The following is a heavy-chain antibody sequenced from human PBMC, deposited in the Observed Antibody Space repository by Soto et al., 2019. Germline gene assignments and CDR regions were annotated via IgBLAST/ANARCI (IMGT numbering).Heavy chain of an antibody. CDR2: IIPIFGVT. V-gene: IGHV1-69*08. J-gene: IGHJ4*02. Sequence: QVQLVQSGAEVKKPGSSVKVSCKASGGTFSSYTITWVRQAPGQGLEWLGRIIPIFGVTNYAQKFQDRVTTTADRSKTTAYMELSRLRSEDTAVYYCVRDWESTTQTWGFGDSWGQGTLVTVSS. D-gene: IGHD1-1*01. CDR1: GGTFSSYT. CDR3: VRDWESTTQTWGFGDS.